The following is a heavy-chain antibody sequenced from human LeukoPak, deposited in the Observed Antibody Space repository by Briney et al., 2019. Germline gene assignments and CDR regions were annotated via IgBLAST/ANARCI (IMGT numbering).Heavy chain of an antibody. CDR2: IRHGGTTI. J-gene: IGHJ4*02. CDR3: ARPMATTISWYLVY. D-gene: IGHD5-24*01. Sequence: PGGSLRLSCAASGFTFSSYSMNWVRQAPGKGLEWVSYIRHGGTTIYYADSVKGRFTISRDNARNSLYLQMNSLRAEDTAVYYCARPMATTISWYLVYWGQGTLVTVSS. V-gene: IGHV3-48*01. CDR1: GFTFSSYS.